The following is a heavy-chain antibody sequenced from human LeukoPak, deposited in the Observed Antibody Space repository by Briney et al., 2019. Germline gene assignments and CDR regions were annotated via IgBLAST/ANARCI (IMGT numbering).Heavy chain of an antibody. J-gene: IGHJ4*02. Sequence: PGGSLRLSCAASGFTFASYAMSWVRQAPGKGLEWVSRISGSGGTTYYADSVKGRFTISRDNSKNTLYLQMNSLRAEDTAVYYCATNYYDSSGYFPDFDYWGQGALVSVSS. D-gene: IGHD3-22*01. CDR2: ISGSGGTT. V-gene: IGHV3-23*01. CDR3: ATNYYDSSGYFPDFDY. CDR1: GFTFASYA.